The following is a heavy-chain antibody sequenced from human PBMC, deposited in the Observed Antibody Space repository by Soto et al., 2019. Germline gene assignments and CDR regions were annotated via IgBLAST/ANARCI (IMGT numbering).Heavy chain of an antibody. Sequence: GESLKISCKGSGYSFTSYWISWVRQMPGKGLEWMGRIDPSDSYTNYSPSFQGHVTISADKSISTAYLQWSSLKASDTAMYYCASIPDYSNYYYYGMDLWGQGTTVTVSS. V-gene: IGHV5-10-1*01. CDR3: ASIPDYSNYYYYGMDL. CDR1: GYSFTSYW. CDR2: IDPSDSYT. J-gene: IGHJ6*02. D-gene: IGHD4-4*01.